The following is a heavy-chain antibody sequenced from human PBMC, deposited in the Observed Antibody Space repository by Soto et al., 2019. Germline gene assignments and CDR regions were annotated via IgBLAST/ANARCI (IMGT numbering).Heavy chain of an antibody. D-gene: IGHD1-1*01. CDR3: ARVRAWTLFEL. CDR2: THNSGNT. Sequence: QVQLRESGPGLVKPAQTLSLTCTVSGDSISSGGYFWSWIRQHPGEGLEWIGYTHNSGNTYYNASLKSRVFISMDKSKNQFSLGLTSVTAADTAVYYCARVRAWTLFELWGQGTLVTVSP. V-gene: IGHV4-31*03. J-gene: IGHJ4*02. CDR1: GDSISSGGYF.